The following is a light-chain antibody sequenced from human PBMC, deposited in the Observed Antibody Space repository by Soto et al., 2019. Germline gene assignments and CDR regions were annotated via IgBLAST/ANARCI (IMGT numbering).Light chain of an antibody. J-gene: IGKJ5*01. CDR3: QQYEHPPT. CDR2: DAS. Sequence: DVRMAQSPSSLSASVGDRVTITCQASQNINNYLNWYQQKPGRAPKLLIYDASNLEAGVPSRFRGSGSGTDFTFTISRLQPEDVATYYCQQYEHPPTFGQGTRLEIK. CDR1: QNINNY. V-gene: IGKV1-33*01.